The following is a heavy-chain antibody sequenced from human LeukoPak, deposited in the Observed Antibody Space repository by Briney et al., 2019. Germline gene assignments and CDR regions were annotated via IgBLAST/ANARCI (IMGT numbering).Heavy chain of an antibody. V-gene: IGHV4-59*01. J-gene: IGHJ4*02. CDR2: IFYTGST. CDR3: ASLGSCISTSC. Sequence: SETLSLTCTVSGVSMSTYYWNWIRQPPGKGLEWIGNIFYTGSTNYNASLKSRVTISVDTSKNQFSLKLNSVTAADTAVYYCASLGSCISTSCWGQGTLVTVSS. D-gene: IGHD2-2*03. CDR1: GVSMSTYY.